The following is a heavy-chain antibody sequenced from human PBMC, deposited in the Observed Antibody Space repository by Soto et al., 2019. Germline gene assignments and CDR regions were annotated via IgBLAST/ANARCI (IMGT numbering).Heavy chain of an antibody. CDR3: PHIPNYYPYDWFDP. CDR2: IYWDDDK. CDR1: GFSLTTRGVG. J-gene: IGHJ5*02. V-gene: IGHV2-5*02. Sequence: QITLKESGPTLVKPTQTLTLTCTFSGFSLTTRGVGVGWIRQPPGKALECLALIYWDDDKRYSPSLQSRLSITKDTSKNQVALTMTNVDPVDTATYYRPHIPNYYPYDWFDPWGQGTLVSVSS. D-gene: IGHD3-10*01.